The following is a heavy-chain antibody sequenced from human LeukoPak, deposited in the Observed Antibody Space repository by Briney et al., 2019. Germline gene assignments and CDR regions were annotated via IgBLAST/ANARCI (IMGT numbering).Heavy chain of an antibody. J-gene: IGHJ4*02. V-gene: IGHV3-30-3*01. CDR3: AREGLYCSSTSCYPTLDY. CDR2: ISYDGSNK. CDR1: GFTFSGYW. Sequence: GGSLRLSCAASGFTFSGYWMSWVRQAPGKGLEWVAVISYDGSNKYYADSVKGRFTISRDNSKNTLYLQMNSLRAEDTAVYYCAREGLYCSSTSCYPTLDYWGQGTLVTVSS. D-gene: IGHD2-2*01.